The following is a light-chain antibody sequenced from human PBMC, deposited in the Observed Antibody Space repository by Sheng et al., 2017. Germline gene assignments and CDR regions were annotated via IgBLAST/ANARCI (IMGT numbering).Light chain of an antibody. Sequence: ETVMTQSPATLSVSPGERATLSCRASQSVSSNLAWYQQKPGQAPRLLIFGASTRATGIPARFSGSGSGTEFTLTISSLQSEDFAVYYCQQYGGSSYIFGQGTKLEIK. V-gene: IGKV3-15*01. CDR1: QSVSSN. CDR3: QQYGGSSYI. J-gene: IGKJ2*01. CDR2: GAS.